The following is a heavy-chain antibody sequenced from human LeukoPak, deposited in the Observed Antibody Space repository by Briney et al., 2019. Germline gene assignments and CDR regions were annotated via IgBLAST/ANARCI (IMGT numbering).Heavy chain of an antibody. D-gene: IGHD3-9*01. CDR1: GGSISSYY. CDR2: IYTSGST. CDR3: ASSSGDILTGYQKEWGRVYFDY. J-gene: IGHJ4*02. V-gene: IGHV4-4*07. Sequence: SETLSLTCTVPGGSISSYYWSWIRQPAGKGLEWIGRIYTSGSTNYNPSLKSRVTISVDTSKNQFSLKLSSVAAADTAVYYCASSSGDILTGYQKEWGRVYFDYWGQGTLVTVSS.